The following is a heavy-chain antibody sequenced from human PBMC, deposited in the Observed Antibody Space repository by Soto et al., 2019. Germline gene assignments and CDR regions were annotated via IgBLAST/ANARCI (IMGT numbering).Heavy chain of an antibody. CDR3: ARDHLGQPFDH. J-gene: IGHJ4*02. D-gene: IGHD3-16*01. V-gene: IGHV1-18*01. Sequence: QVQLVQSGAEVKKPGASVRVSCTASGYTFTRYGISWVRQAPGQGLEWMGWISPYNVNTHFAQKLQGRLTMPTESSTTTVYMELRRLRSDDTAVYYCARDHLGQPFDHWGQGTLV. CDR1: GYTFTRYG. CDR2: ISPYNVNT.